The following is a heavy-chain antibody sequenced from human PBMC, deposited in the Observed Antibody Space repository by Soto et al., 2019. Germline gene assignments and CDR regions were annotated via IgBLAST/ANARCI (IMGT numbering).Heavy chain of an antibody. CDR3: ARESRYCSGGSCYFLPGIDY. Sequence: SVTLSLTCTVSGGSISSGDYYWSWIRPPPGKGLEWIGYIYYSGSTYYNPSLKSRVTISVDTSKNQFSLRLSSVTAADTAVYYCARESRYCSGGSCYFLPGIDYWGQGTLVTVSS. J-gene: IGHJ4*02. D-gene: IGHD2-15*01. V-gene: IGHV4-30-4*01. CDR2: IYYSGST. CDR1: GGSISSGDYY.